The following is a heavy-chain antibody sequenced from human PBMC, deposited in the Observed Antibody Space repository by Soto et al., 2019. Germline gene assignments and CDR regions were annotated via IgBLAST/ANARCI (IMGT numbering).Heavy chain of an antibody. D-gene: IGHD3-3*01. Sequence: SETLSLTCTVSGGSISSYYWSWIRQPPGKGLEWIGYIYYSGSTNYNPSLKSRVTISVDTSKNQFSLKLSSVTAADTAVYYCARGGPGTTIFGVVTGFDYWGQGTLVTVSS. V-gene: IGHV4-59*01. J-gene: IGHJ4*02. CDR3: ARGGPGTTIFGVVTGFDY. CDR1: GGSISSYY. CDR2: IYYSGST.